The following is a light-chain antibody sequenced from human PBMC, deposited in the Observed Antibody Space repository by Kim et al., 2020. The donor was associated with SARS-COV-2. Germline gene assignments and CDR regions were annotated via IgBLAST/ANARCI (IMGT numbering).Light chain of an antibody. CDR1: SSNIGAGYG. CDR2: SNN. Sequence: RVTISCTGSSSNIGAGYGVHWYQQLPGTAPKLLIYSNNDRPSGVPDRFSGSKSGTSASLAITGLQAGDEADYYCQSYDNSLDGWVFGGGTKVTVL. V-gene: IGLV1-40*01. CDR3: QSYDNSLDGWV. J-gene: IGLJ3*02.